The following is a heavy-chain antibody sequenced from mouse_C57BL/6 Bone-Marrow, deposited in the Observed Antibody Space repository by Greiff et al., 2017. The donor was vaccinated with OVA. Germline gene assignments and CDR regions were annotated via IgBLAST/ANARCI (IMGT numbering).Heavy chain of an antibody. D-gene: IGHD1-1*01. CDR3: ARGATVVAPDY. CDR1: GFTFSSYA. Sequence: EVQVVESGGGLVKPGGSQKLSCAASGFTFSSYAMSWVRQTPEKRLEWVATISDGGSYTYYPDNVKGRFTISRDNAKNNLYLQMSHLKSEDTAMYYCARGATVVAPDYWGQGTTLTVSS. CDR2: ISDGGSYT. J-gene: IGHJ2*01. V-gene: IGHV5-4*01.